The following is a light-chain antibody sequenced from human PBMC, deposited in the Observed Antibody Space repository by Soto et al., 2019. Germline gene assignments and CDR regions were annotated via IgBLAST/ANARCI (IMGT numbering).Light chain of an antibody. CDR1: RSNIASNT. V-gene: IGLV1-44*01. CDR2: SNN. CDR3: AAWDDSLLGVL. J-gene: IGLJ3*02. Sequence: QPVLTQPPSASGSPGQGVAISCSGSRSNIASNTVNWYQQLPGKAPKVLIYSNNQRPSGVPGRFSGSKSGTSASLVISGLQSEDEADYYCAAWDDSLLGVLFGGGTKVTVL.